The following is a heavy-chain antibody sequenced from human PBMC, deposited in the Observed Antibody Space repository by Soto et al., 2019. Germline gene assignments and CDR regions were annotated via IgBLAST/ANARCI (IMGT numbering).Heavy chain of an antibody. Sequence: SQTLSLTCAISGDSVSSNSAAWNWIRQSPSRGLEWLGRTYYRSRWYNDYAISVKGRITINPDTSKNQFSLQLNSVIPEDTAVYYCPRANLGSDRYTLEPLDPWGQGTLVTVSS. V-gene: IGHV6-1*01. J-gene: IGHJ5*02. CDR2: TYYRSRWYN. D-gene: IGHD1-1*01. CDR3: PRANLGSDRYTLEPLDP. CDR1: GDSVSSNSAA.